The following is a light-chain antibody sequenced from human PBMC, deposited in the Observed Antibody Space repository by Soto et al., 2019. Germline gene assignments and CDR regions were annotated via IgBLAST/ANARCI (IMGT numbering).Light chain of an antibody. Sequence: QSALTQPASVSGSPGQSITISCTGTSSDVGGYNYVSWYQQHPGKAPKLMIYDGSNRPSGVSNRFSGSKSCNTASLTISGLQAEDEADYCCSSYTSSSTVVFGGGTQLTVL. CDR1: SSDVGGYNY. V-gene: IGLV2-14*01. CDR2: DGS. CDR3: SSYTSSSTVV. J-gene: IGLJ2*01.